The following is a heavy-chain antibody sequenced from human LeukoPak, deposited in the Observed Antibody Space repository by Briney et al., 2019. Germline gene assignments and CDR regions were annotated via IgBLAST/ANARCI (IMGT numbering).Heavy chain of an antibody. CDR1: GYTFTSYY. D-gene: IGHD5-24*01. Sequence: ASVKVSCKASGYTFTSYYMHWVRQAPGQGLEWMGIINPSGGSTSYAQKFQGRVTMTTDTSTSTAYMELRSLGSDDTAVYYCARDLGASTIIFFDYCGQGTLVTVSS. J-gene: IGHJ4*02. CDR3: ARDLGASTIIFFDY. CDR2: INPSGGST. V-gene: IGHV1-46*01.